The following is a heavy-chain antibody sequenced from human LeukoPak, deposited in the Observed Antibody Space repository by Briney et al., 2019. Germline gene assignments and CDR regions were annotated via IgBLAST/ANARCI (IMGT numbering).Heavy chain of an antibody. D-gene: IGHD6-19*01. J-gene: IGHJ4*02. V-gene: IGHV4-39*01. CDR2: VYYSGST. CDR1: GGSISSSSYS. CDR3: ARHFYTGYRSGWFPFDY. Sequence: SETLSLTCTVSGGSISSSSYSWGWIRQSPGKGLEWIGSVYYSGSTYYSPSLKSRLTISVDTSKNQFSLTLTSVAAADTAVYYCARHFYTGYRSGWFPFDYWGQGSLVTVSS.